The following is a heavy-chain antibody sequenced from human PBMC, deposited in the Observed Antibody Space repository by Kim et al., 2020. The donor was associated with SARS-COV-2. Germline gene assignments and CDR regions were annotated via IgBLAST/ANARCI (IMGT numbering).Heavy chain of an antibody. CDR2: IYYSGST. J-gene: IGHJ3*02. D-gene: IGHD5-12*01. CDR3: ASRQVYDGAFDI. CDR1: GGSISSSSYY. Sequence: SETLSLTCTVSGGSISSSSYYWGWIRQPPGKGLEWIGSIYYSGSTYYNPSLKSRVTISVDTSKNQFSLKLSSVTAADTAVYYCASRQVYDGAFDIWGQGTMVPVSS. V-gene: IGHV4-39*01.